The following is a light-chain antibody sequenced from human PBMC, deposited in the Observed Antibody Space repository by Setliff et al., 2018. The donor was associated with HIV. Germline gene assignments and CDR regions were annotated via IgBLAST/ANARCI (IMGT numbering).Light chain of an antibody. V-gene: IGLV1-44*01. CDR2: SNN. CDR3: AAWDDGLNAFYV. Sequence: QSVLTQPPSTSGTPGHRVIISCSGSNSNIGSNTVNWYQQLPGTAPKLLIYSNNQRPSGAPDRFSGSKSGTSASLAISGLQSEDEADYYCAAWDDGLNAFYVFGTGTKV. J-gene: IGLJ1*01. CDR1: NSNIGSNT.